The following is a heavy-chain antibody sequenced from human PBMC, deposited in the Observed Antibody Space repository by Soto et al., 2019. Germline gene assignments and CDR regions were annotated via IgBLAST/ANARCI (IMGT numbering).Heavy chain of an antibody. CDR1: GDSITSIYH. D-gene: IGHD3-3*01. J-gene: IGHJ5*02. V-gene: IGHV4-38-2*01. Sequence: PSETLSLTCAVSGDSITSIYHWAWIRQPPGRGLEWVGRIYHSGSTNYNPSLKSRVTMSLDTSKNQFSLRLTSVTAADTAVYYCARGQRFSDWFDPWGQGTLVTVSS. CDR2: IYHSGST. CDR3: ARGQRFSDWFDP.